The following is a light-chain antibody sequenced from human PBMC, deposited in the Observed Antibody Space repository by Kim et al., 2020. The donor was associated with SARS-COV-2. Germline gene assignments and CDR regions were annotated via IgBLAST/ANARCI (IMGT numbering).Light chain of an antibody. CDR2: AAS. CDR1: QSISSY. V-gene: IGKV1-39*01. Sequence: DIQMTQSTSSLSASVGDRVTITCRASQSISSYLNWYQQKPGKAPKLLIYAASSLQSWVPSRFSGSGSGTDFTLTISSLQPEEFATYYCQQSYSTPPGIFSKGTKLEI. J-gene: IGKJ2*01. CDR3: QQSYSTPPGI.